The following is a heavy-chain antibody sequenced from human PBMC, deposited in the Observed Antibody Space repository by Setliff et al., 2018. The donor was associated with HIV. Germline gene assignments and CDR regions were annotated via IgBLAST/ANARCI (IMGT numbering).Heavy chain of an antibody. Sequence: PSETLSLTCTVSGGSISSGGYYWSWIRQPPGKGLEWIGSIYYSGSANYNPSLKSRVTISVDTSKNQFSLNLNSVTAADTAVYYCARGLGLLRGVPFSRWGQGLLVTVSS. J-gene: IGHJ4*02. D-gene: IGHD3-10*01. CDR1: GGSISSGGYY. CDR3: ARGLGLLRGVPFSR. V-gene: IGHV4-39*07. CDR2: IYYSGSA.